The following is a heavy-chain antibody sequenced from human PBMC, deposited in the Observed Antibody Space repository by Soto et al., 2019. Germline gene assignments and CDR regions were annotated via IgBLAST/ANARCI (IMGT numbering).Heavy chain of an antibody. J-gene: IGHJ4*02. Sequence: GGSLRLSCAASGFTFTNAWINWVRQAPGKGLEWVGRIKSKIDGGTTDFAAPVKGRFAISRDDSQNMVYLQMTSLKIEDTAVFFFPRDSNIPMIVFRFDYWGKGTRVTVPS. CDR1: GFTFTNAW. V-gene: IGHV3-15*07. CDR2: IKSKIDGGTT. D-gene: IGHD3-22*01. CDR3: PRDSNIPMIVFRFDY.